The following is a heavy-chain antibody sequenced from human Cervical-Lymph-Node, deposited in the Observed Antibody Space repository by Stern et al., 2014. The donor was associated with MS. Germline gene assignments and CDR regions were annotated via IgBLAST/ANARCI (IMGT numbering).Heavy chain of an antibody. Sequence: QVQLQESGPGLVKPSQTLSLTCTVSGGSVNTGGYYWTWIRQPAGKGLEGIGRIFSSGDTNYNPSLRCRATISVDTPKTHFSRRLDSGTAADTAAYYCAREGNFLRYYIDYWGQGTLVTVSS. D-gene: IGHD1-7*01. CDR2: IFSSGDT. CDR3: AREGNFLRYYIDY. J-gene: IGHJ4*02. V-gene: IGHV4-61*02. CDR1: GGSVNTGGYY.